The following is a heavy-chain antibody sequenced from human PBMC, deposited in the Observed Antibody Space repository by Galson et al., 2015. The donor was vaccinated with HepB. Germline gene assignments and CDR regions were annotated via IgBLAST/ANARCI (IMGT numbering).Heavy chain of an antibody. V-gene: IGHV4-39*01. Sequence: SETLSLTCTVSGGSISSSSYYWGWIRQPPGKGLEWIGSIYYSGSTYYNPSLKSRVTISVDTSKNQFSLKLSSVTAADTAVYYCARSVAVAGLWGAFDIWGQGTMVTVSS. J-gene: IGHJ3*02. D-gene: IGHD6-19*01. CDR1: GGSISSSSYY. CDR3: ARSVAVAGLWGAFDI. CDR2: IYYSGST.